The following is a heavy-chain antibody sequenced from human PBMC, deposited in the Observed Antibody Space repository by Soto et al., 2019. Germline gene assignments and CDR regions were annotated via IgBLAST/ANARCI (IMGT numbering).Heavy chain of an antibody. CDR3: ARPSNYDFY. V-gene: IGHV5-51*01. CDR2: IYPGDSDT. Sequence: PGESLKISCQGSGYSFASYWIGWVRQMPGKGLEWMGIIYPGDSDTRYSPSFQGQVTITADKSINTAYLQWSSLKASDTAMYYCARPSNYDFYWGQGTLVTSSS. D-gene: IGHD3-3*01. CDR1: GYSFASYW. J-gene: IGHJ4*02.